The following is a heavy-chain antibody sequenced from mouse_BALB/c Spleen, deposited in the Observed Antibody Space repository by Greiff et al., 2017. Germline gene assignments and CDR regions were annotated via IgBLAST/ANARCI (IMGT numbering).Heavy chain of an antibody. CDR2: ISSGGGST. J-gene: IGHJ2*01. CDR3: ARLGAHYFDY. CDR1: GFAFSSYD. Sequence: DVKLVESGGGLVKPGGSLKLSCAASGFAFSSYDMSWVRQTPEKRLEWVAYISSGGGSTYYPDTVKGRFTISRDNAKNTLYLQMSSLKSEDTAMYYCARLGAHYFDYWGQGTTLTVSS. V-gene: IGHV5-12-1*01. D-gene: IGHD3-3*01.